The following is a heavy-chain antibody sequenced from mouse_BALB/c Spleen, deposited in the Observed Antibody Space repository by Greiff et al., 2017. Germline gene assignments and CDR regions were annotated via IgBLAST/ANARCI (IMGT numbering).Heavy chain of an antibody. CDR2: ISSGGGST. V-gene: IGHV5-12-1*01. CDR1: GFAFSSYD. J-gene: IGHJ2*01. D-gene: IGHD2-1*01. Sequence: EVKLMESGGGLVKPGGSLKLSCAASGFAFSSYDMSWVRQTPEKRLEWVAYISSGGGSTYYPDTVKGRFTISRDNAKNTLYLQMSSLKSEDTAMYYCARQGIYGNYLLDYWGQGTTLTVSS. CDR3: ARQGIYGNYLLDY.